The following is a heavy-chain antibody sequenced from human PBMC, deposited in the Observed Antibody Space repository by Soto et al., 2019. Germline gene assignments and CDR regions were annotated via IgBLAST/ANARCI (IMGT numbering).Heavy chain of an antibody. J-gene: IGHJ5*02. CDR3: ARTRAATDSLYWFDP. D-gene: IGHD2-15*01. Sequence: QVQLVQSGAEVKKPGSSVKVSCKASGGTFSSYPISGVRQAPGQGLEWRGRIIPILNIANYAQKFQGRVTLTADKSTNTADIELSNQRSEDTAVYYCARTRAATDSLYWFDPGGQGTLVTGSS. V-gene: IGHV1-69*02. CDR1: GGTFSSYP. CDR2: IIPILNIA.